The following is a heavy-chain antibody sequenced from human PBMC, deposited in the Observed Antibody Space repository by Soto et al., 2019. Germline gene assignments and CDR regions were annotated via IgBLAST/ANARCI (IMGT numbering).Heavy chain of an antibody. J-gene: IGHJ4*02. CDR1: GFTFSSYG. V-gene: IGHV3-30*18. Sequence: WGSLRLSCAASGFTFSSYGMHWVRQAPGKGLEWVAVISYYGSNKHYADSVKGRFNISRDNSKNTLYLQMNSLRAEDTAVYYCAKDQGIAAAGTWYCEYWGQRTMVIVSS. CDR3: AKDQGIAAAGTWYCEY. CDR2: ISYYGSNK. D-gene: IGHD6-13*01.